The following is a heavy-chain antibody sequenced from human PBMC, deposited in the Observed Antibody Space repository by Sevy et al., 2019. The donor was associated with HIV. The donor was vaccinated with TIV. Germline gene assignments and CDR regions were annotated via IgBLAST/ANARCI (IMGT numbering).Heavy chain of an antibody. V-gene: IGHV3-48*02. D-gene: IGHD6-19*01. CDR1: GFTFSSYS. CDR3: ARDLGPYSSGWTDY. Sequence: GGSLRLSCAASGFTFSSYSMNWVRQAPGKGLEWVSYISSSTSIIYYADSVKGRFTISRDNAKNTLYLQMNSLRDEDTAVYYCARDLGPYSSGWTDYWGQGTLVTVSS. J-gene: IGHJ4*02. CDR2: ISSSTSII.